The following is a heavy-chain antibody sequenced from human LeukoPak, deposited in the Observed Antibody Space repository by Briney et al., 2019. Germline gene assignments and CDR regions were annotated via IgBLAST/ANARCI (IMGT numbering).Heavy chain of an antibody. V-gene: IGHV1-2*02. CDR1: GYTFTGYY. CDR3: ASLGAPFEEGGYYFDY. Sequence: GASVKVSCKASGYTFTGYYMHWVRQAPGQGLEWMGWINPNSGGTNYAQKFQGRLTMTRDTSISTAYMELSRLRSDDTAVYYCASLGAPFEEGGYYFDYWGQGTLVTVSS. D-gene: IGHD3-22*01. CDR2: INPNSGGT. J-gene: IGHJ4*02.